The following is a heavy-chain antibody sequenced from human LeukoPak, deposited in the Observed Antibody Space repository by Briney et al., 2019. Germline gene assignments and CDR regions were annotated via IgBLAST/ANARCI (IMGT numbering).Heavy chain of an antibody. V-gene: IGHV1-69*05. J-gene: IGHJ3*02. D-gene: IGHD4-17*01. CDR1: GGTFSSYA. Sequence: GASVKVSCKASGGTFSSYAIGWVRQAPGQGLEWMGGIVPIFGTANYAQKFQGRVTITTDESTSTAYMELSSLRSEDTAVYYCARDLYGDLSLDAFDIWGQGTMVTVSS. CDR2: IVPIFGTA. CDR3: ARDLYGDLSLDAFDI.